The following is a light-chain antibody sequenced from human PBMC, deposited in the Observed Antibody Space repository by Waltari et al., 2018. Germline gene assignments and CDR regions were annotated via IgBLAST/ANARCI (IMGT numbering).Light chain of an antibody. CDR1: QSVSSNY. CDR3: QQYGSSPWT. V-gene: IGKV3-20*01. J-gene: IGKJ1*01. CDR2: GAS. Sequence: EIVLTQSPGILSSSPGERATLSCRASQSVSSNYLAWYQQKVGQAPRLLIFGASNRVTGLPDRFSGSVSGTDFTLTIIRLESEDFTVYYCQQYGSSPWTFGQGTKVEI.